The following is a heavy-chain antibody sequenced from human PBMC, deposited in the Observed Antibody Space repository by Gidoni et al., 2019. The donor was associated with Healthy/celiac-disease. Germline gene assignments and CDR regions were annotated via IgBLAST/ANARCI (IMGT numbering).Heavy chain of an antibody. D-gene: IGHD1-26*01. J-gene: IGHJ4*02. CDR3: ATVPLIVGATTSYFDY. CDR2: FDPEDGET. V-gene: IGHV1-24*01. CDR1: GYTLTELS. Sequence: QVQLVQSGAEVKKPGASVKVSCKVSGYTLTELSMHWVRQAPGKGLEWMGGFDPEDGETIYAQKFQGRVTMTEDTSTDTAYMELSSLRSEDTAVYYCATVPLIVGATTSYFDYWGQGTLVTVSS.